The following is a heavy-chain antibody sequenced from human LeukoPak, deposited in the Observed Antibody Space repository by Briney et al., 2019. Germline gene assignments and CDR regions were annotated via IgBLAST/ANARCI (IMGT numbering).Heavy chain of an antibody. V-gene: IGHV1-18*01. CDR2: ISAYNGNT. Sequence: ASVKVSCKASGYTFTSYGISWVRQAPGQGLEWMGWISAYNGNTNYAQKLQGRVTMTTDTSTSTAYMELSSLRSEDTAVYYCARLTPQGITMIDDAFDIWGQGTMVTVSS. CDR1: GYTFTSYG. J-gene: IGHJ3*02. CDR3: ARLTPQGITMIDDAFDI. D-gene: IGHD3-22*01.